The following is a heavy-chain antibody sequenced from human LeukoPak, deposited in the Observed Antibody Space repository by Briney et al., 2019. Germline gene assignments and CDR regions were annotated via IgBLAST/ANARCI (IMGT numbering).Heavy chain of an antibody. J-gene: IGHJ4*02. CDR3: ARGDWRGYSYDETY. CDR2: ISRSSSAI. D-gene: IGHD5-18*01. CDR1: GFTFSSYS. V-gene: IGHV3-48*01. Sequence: PGESLRLSCAASGFTFSSYSMNWVRQAPGKGLEWVSYISRSSSAIYYADSVKGRFTISRDNAKNSLYLQMNSLRAEDTAVYYCARGDWRGYSYDETYWGQGTLVTVSS.